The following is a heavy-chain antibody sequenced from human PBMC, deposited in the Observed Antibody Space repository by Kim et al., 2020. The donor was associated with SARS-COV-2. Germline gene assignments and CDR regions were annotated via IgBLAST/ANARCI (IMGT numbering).Heavy chain of an antibody. CDR3: ARARGLRFPFDL. Sequence: YYHPSLKNRVTISGDTSKNQYSLNLNYVTAADTAVYFCARARGLRFPFDLWGQGTLVTVSS. D-gene: IGHD3-3*01. J-gene: IGHJ4*02. V-gene: IGHV4-30-2*04.